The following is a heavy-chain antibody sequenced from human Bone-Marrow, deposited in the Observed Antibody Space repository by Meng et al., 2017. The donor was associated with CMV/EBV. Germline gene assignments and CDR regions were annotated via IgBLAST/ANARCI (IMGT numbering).Heavy chain of an antibody. V-gene: IGHV1-2*02. CDR3: ARRSSSSSDYYYGMDV. Sequence: ASVKVSCKASGYTFTGYYIHWVRQAPGQGLEWMGWINPNSGGTNYAQKFQGRVTMTRDTSISTAYMELSSLRSEDTAVYYCARRSSSSSDYYYGMDVWGQGTTVTSP. CDR1: GYTFTGYY. J-gene: IGHJ6*02. CDR2: INPNSGGT.